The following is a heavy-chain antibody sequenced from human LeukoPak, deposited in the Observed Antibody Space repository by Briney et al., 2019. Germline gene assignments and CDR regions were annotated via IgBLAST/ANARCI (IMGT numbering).Heavy chain of an antibody. CDR3: ARSLGYSYGHFDY. Sequence: SETLSLTCAVYGGSFSGYYWSWIRQPPGKGLEWIGEINHSGSTNYNPSLKSRVTISVDTSKNQFSLKLSSVTAADTAVYYCARSLGYSYGHFDYWGQGTLVTVSS. CDR1: GGSFSGYY. J-gene: IGHJ4*02. D-gene: IGHD5-18*01. CDR2: INHSGST. V-gene: IGHV4-34*01.